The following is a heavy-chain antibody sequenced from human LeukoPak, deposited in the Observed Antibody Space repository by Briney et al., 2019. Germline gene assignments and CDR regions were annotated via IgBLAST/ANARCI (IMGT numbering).Heavy chain of an antibody. CDR1: GYTFTGYY. D-gene: IGHD6-13*01. V-gene: IGHV3-30-3*01. J-gene: IGHJ2*01. CDR2: ISYDGSNK. CDR3: ASPTSSSWHLYWYFDL. Sequence: SCKASGYTFTGYYMHWVRQAPGKGLEWVAVISYDGSNKYYADSVKGRFTISRDNPKNTLYLQMNSLRAEDTAVYYCASPTSSSWHLYWYFDLWGRGTLVTVSS.